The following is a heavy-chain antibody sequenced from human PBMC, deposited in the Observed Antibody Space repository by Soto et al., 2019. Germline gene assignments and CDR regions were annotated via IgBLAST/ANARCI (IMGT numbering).Heavy chain of an antibody. Sequence: EVQLLESGGGLVQPGGSLRLSCAASGFTFSSYAMSWVRQAPGKGLEWVSAISGSGGSTYYADSVKGRFTISRDNSKNTLYLQINSLRAEDTAVYYCAKSSGQSGGSCYDWGQGTLVTVSS. D-gene: IGHD2-15*01. CDR3: AKSSGQSGGSCYD. CDR1: GFTFSSYA. J-gene: IGHJ4*02. V-gene: IGHV3-23*01. CDR2: ISGSGGST.